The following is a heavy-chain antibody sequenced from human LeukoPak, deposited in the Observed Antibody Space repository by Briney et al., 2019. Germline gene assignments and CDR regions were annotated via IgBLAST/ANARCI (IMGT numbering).Heavy chain of an antibody. D-gene: IGHD2-2*02. CDR2: IKQDGSEK. CDR1: GFTFSRYW. V-gene: IGHV3-7*01. Sequence: GGSLRLSCAASGFTFSRYWMTWVRQAPGKGLEWVANIKQDGSEKYYVDSVKGRFTISRDNAKNSLYMQMNGLRVEDTAVYYCARVFPYCSSPSCYTADYWGQGTLVTVS. J-gene: IGHJ4*02. CDR3: ARVFPYCSSPSCYTADY.